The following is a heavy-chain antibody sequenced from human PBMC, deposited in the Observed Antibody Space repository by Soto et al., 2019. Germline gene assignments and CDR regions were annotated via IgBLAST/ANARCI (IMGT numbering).Heavy chain of an antibody. CDR3: ARGRCSSTSCYAKLPYYYYYGMEV. V-gene: IGHV1-46*01. Sequence: ASVKVSCKSSGYTFTSYYMHWVRQAPGQGLEWMGIINPSGGSTSYAQKFQGRVTMTRDTSMSTVYMELSSLRSEDTAVYYCARGRCSSTSCYAKLPYYYYYGMEVWGQGTTVTVSS. CDR1: GYTFTSYY. CDR2: INPSGGST. J-gene: IGHJ6*02. D-gene: IGHD2-2*01.